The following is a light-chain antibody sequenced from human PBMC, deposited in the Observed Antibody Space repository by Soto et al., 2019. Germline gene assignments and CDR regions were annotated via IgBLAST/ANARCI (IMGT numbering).Light chain of an antibody. Sequence: EIVLTQSPGTLSLSPGERATLSCRAGQSVSSYLAWYHQKPGQAPRLLIYGASSRATGIPDRFSGSGSGTDFTLTISRLEPEDFAVYYCQQYGSLPRTFGQGTKVDIK. CDR1: QSVSSY. CDR2: GAS. CDR3: QQYGSLPRT. V-gene: IGKV3-20*01. J-gene: IGKJ1*01.